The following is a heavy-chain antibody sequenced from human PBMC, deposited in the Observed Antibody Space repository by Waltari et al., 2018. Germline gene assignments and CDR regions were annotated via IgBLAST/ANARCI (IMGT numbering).Heavy chain of an antibody. J-gene: IGHJ3*02. CDR3: AKEAAGEAFDI. Sequence: EVQLVESGGGLIQPGRSLRLSCAASGFTFDDYALHWFRQAPGKCLEWVSGISRNSGSIGYADSVKGRFTISRDNDKNSLYLQMNSLRDEDMALYYCAKEAAGEAFDIWGQGTMVTVSS. CDR2: ISRNSGSI. V-gene: IGHV3-9*03. D-gene: IGHD6-13*01. CDR1: GFTFDDYA.